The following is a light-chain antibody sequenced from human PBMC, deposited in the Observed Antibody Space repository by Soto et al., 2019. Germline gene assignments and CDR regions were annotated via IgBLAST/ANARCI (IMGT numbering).Light chain of an antibody. J-gene: IGKJ1*01. CDR3: QQYQTFWT. Sequence: DIQITQSPSTLSASVGDRVTITCRASQSVSFWLAWYQQKPGKAPKLLIYKASTLESGVPSRFSGGGFGTEFTLTISSLQPDDYATYYCQQYQTFWTFGQGTKV. V-gene: IGKV1-5*03. CDR1: QSVSFW. CDR2: KAS.